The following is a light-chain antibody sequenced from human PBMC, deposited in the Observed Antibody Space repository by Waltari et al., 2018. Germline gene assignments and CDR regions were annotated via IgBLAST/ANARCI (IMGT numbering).Light chain of an antibody. CDR1: SSDVGGYNY. V-gene: IGLV2-14*01. CDR2: DVS. Sequence: QSALTQPASVSGSPGQSIPISCPGTSSDVGGYNYVSWYQQHPGKAPKLMIYDVSKRPSGVSNRFSGSKSGNTASLTISGLQAEDEADYYCSSYTSSSSPYVFGTGTKVTVL. CDR3: SSYTSSSSPYV. J-gene: IGLJ1*01.